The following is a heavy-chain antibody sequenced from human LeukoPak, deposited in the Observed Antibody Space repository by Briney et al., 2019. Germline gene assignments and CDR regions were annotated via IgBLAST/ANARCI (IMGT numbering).Heavy chain of an antibody. CDR1: GGSISSSSYY. Sequence: SETLSLTCTVSGGSISSSSYYWGWIRQPPGKGLEWIGSIYYSGSTYYNPSLKSRVTISVDTSKNQFSLKLSSVTAADTAVYYCAISKNYYDSSGYYGTEFDYWGQGTLVTVSS. J-gene: IGHJ4*02. V-gene: IGHV4-39*01. CDR2: IYYSGST. CDR3: AISKNYYDSSGYYGTEFDY. D-gene: IGHD3-22*01.